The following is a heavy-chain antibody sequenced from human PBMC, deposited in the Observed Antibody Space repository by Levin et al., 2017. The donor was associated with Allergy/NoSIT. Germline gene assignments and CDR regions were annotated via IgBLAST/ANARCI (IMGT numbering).Heavy chain of an antibody. V-gene: IGHV3-21*01. CDR3: ARTSRYCSSTSCYAAQIDY. D-gene: IGHD2-2*01. CDR1: GFTFSSYS. J-gene: IGHJ4*02. CDR2: ISSSSSYI. Sequence: GGSLRLSCAASGFTFSSYSMNWVRQAPGKGLEWVSSISSSSSYIYYADSVKGRFTISRDNAKNSLYLQMNSLRAEDTAVYYCARTSRYCSSTSCYAAQIDYWGQGTLVTVSS.